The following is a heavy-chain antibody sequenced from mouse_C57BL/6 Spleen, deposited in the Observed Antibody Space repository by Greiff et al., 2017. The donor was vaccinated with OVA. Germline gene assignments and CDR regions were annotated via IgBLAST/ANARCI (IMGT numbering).Heavy chain of an antibody. Sequence: EVQVVESGGGLVKPGGSLKLSCAASGFTFSSYAMSWVRQTPEKRLEWVATISDGGSYNYNPDNVKGRFTISRDNAKNNLYLQMSQLKSEDTAMYYCARWTTVVATPYAMDYWGQGTSVTVSS. CDR3: ARWTTVVATPYAMDY. CDR1: GFTFSSYA. J-gene: IGHJ4*01. V-gene: IGHV5-4*01. D-gene: IGHD1-1*01. CDR2: ISDGGSYN.